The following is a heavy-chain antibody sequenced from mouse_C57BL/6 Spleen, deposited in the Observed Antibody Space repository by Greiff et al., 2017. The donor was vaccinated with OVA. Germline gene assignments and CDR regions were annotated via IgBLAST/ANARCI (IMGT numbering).Heavy chain of an antibody. J-gene: IGHJ4*01. CDR1: GFSLTSYG. D-gene: IGHD6-1*01. CDR3: AKSNPLFAMDY. CDR2: IWSGGST. Sequence: QVQLQQSGPGLVQPSQSLSIPCTVSGFSLTSYGVHWVRQPPGKGLEWLGVIWSGGSTDDNAAFISRLSISKDNSKSQVFFKMNSLQADDTAIYYCAKSNPLFAMDYWGQGTSVTVSS. V-gene: IGHV2-4*01.